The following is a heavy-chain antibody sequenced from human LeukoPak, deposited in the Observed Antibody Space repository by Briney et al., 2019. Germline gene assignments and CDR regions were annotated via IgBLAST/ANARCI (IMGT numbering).Heavy chain of an antibody. Sequence: GESLKISCAASGFTFGSYAMNWVRQAPGKGLVWVSAVSGSGESIYYADSVKGRFTISRDNSKNTLYLQMNSLRAEDTAVYYCAKSQPSAISWFDPWGQGTLVTVSS. CDR1: GFTFGSYA. CDR2: VSGSGESI. CDR3: AKSQPSAISWFDP. V-gene: IGHV3-23*01. D-gene: IGHD2-2*02. J-gene: IGHJ5*02.